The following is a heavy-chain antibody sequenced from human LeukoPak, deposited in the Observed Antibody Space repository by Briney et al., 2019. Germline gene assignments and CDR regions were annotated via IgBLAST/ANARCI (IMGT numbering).Heavy chain of an antibody. CDR2: MNPNSGNT. V-gene: IGHV1-8*01. D-gene: IGHD1-26*01. J-gene: IGHJ5*02. CDR3: ASILRPLPYNWFDP. CDR1: GYTFTSYD. Sequence: ASVKVSCKASGYTFTSYDINWVRQATGQGLEWMGWMNPNSGNTGYARKFQGRVTMTRNTSISTAYMELSSLRSEDTAVYYCASILRPLPYNWFDPWGQGTLVTVSS.